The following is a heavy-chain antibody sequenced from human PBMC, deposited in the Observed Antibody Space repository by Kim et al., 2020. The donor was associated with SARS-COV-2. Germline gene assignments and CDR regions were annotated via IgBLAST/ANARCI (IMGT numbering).Heavy chain of an antibody. V-gene: IGHV3-11*06. Sequence: GGSLRLSCAASGFTFSDYYMSWIRQAPGKGLEWVSYISSSSSYTNYADSVKGRFTISRDNAKNSLYLQMNSLRAEDTAVYYCARDLADYSNYYYFDYWGQGTLVTVSS. D-gene: IGHD4-4*01. CDR1: GFTFSDYY. J-gene: IGHJ4*02. CDR2: ISSSSSYT. CDR3: ARDLADYSNYYYFDY.